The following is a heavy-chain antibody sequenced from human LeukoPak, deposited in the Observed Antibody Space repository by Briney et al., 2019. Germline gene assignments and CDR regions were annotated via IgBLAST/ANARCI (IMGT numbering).Heavy chain of an antibody. CDR2: IRSKAYGGTT. Sequence: GGSLRLSCTASGFTFGDYAMSWFRQAPGKGLEWVGFIRSKAYGGTTEYAASVKGRFTISRDDSKSIAYLQMNSLKTEDTAVYYCIRDQSYYDFWSGYLYPDYWGQGTLVTVSS. V-gene: IGHV3-49*03. CDR3: IRDQSYYDFWSGYLYPDY. D-gene: IGHD3-3*01. CDR1: GFTFGDYA. J-gene: IGHJ4*02.